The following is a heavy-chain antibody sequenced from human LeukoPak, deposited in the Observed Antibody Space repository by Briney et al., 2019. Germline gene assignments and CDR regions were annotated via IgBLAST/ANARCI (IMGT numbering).Heavy chain of an antibody. CDR1: GGSFSGYY. CDR3: ARHELRWYFDY. J-gene: IGHJ4*02. CDR2: INHSGST. V-gene: IGHV4-34*01. Sequence: PSETLSLTCAVYGGSFSGYYWSWIRQPPGKGLEWIGEINHSGSTNYNPSLKSRVTISVDTSKNQFSLKLSSVTAADTAVYYCARHELRWYFDYWGQGTLVTVSS. D-gene: IGHD4-23*01.